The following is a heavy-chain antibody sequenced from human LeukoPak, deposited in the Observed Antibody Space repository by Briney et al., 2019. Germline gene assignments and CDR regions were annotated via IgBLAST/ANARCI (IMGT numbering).Heavy chain of an antibody. V-gene: IGHV3-11*01. CDR2: ISSSGSTI. CDR1: GFTFSDYY. D-gene: IGHD3-10*01. Sequence: GGSLRLSCAASGFTFSDYYMSWIRQAPGKGLEWVSYISSSGSTIYYADSVKGRFTISRDNAKNSLYLQMNSLRAEDTAVYYCAREMYYYGSGSYSTVFDYWGQGTLVTVSS. CDR3: AREMYYYGSGSYSTVFDY. J-gene: IGHJ4*02.